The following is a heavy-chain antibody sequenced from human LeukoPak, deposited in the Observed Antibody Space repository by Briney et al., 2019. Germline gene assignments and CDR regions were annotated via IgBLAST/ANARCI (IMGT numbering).Heavy chain of an antibody. CDR3: AKDYYGSGSYYTFDY. CDR2: IKQDGSEK. V-gene: IGHV3-7*03. Sequence: PGRSLRLSCAASGFTFSSYGMHWVRQAPGKGLEWVANIKQDGSEKYYVDSVKGRFTISRDNAKNSLYLQMNSLRAEDAAVYYCAKDYYGSGSYYTFDYWGQGTLVTVSS. J-gene: IGHJ4*02. D-gene: IGHD3-10*01. CDR1: GFTFSSYG.